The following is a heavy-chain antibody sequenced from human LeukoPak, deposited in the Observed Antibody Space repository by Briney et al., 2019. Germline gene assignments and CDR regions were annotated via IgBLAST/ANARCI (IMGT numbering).Heavy chain of an antibody. CDR2: ISAYNGNT. V-gene: IGHV1-18*01. Sequence: GASVKVSCKASGYTFTSYGISWVRQPPGQGLEWMGWISAYNGNTNYAQKLQGRVTMTTDTSTSTAYMELRSLRSDDTAVYYCARDRDLELLGDAFDIWGQGTMVTVSS. J-gene: IGHJ3*02. CDR1: GYTFTSYG. D-gene: IGHD1-26*01. CDR3: ARDRDLELLGDAFDI.